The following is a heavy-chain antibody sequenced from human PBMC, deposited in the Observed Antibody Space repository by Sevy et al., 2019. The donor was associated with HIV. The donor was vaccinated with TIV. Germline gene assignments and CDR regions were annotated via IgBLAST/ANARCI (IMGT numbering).Heavy chain of an antibody. Sequence: GGSLRLSCAASGFTFSKYSMSWVRQPPGKGLEWVATLSFGCGEINYADSVKGRFTISRDNSKSSVYLQMNNLRPEDTAVYYCAREGCSKPHDYWGQGTLVTVSS. CDR2: LSFGCGEI. CDR3: AREGCSKPHDY. J-gene: IGHJ4*02. D-gene: IGHD2-2*01. CDR1: GFTFSKYS. V-gene: IGHV3-23*01.